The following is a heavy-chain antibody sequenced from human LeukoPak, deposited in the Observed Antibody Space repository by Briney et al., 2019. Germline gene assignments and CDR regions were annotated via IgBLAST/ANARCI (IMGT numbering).Heavy chain of an antibody. D-gene: IGHD6-19*01. V-gene: IGHV1-69*13. CDR1: GGTFSSYA. CDR3: ALNTVAGTDWYGYYFDY. Sequence: ASVKVSCKASGGTFSSYAISWVRQAPGQGLEWMGGIIPIFGTANYAQKFQGRVTITADESTSTDYMELSSLRSEDTAVYYCALNTVAGTDWYGYYFDYWGQGTLVTVSS. CDR2: IIPIFGTA. J-gene: IGHJ4*02.